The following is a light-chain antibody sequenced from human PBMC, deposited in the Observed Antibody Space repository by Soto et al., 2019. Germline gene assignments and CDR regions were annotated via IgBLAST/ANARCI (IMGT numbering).Light chain of an antibody. J-gene: IGKJ5*01. Sequence: IVLTQSPANLSLSPGERATLSCRASPSVTNFLAWYQQKPGQAPRLLIYGAFNRATGIPARFSGSGSGTDFTLTISSLEPEDSAIYYCQQRNIWPPVTFGQGTRLEI. CDR2: GAF. CDR3: QQRNIWPPVT. CDR1: PSVTNF. V-gene: IGKV3-11*01.